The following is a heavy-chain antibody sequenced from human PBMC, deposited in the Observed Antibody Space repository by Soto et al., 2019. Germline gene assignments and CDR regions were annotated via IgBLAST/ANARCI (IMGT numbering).Heavy chain of an antibody. CDR3: AKDESRRNRRYFDL. Sequence: GGSLRLSCAASGFTFSSYAMYWVRQAPGKGLEWVAVISGSGGSTYYADSVKGRFTISRDNSKSTLYLQMNSLRAEDTAVYYCAKDESRRNRRYFDLWGRGTLVTVS. D-gene: IGHD4-4*01. J-gene: IGHJ2*01. CDR1: GFTFSSYA. CDR2: ISGSGGST. V-gene: IGHV3-23*01.